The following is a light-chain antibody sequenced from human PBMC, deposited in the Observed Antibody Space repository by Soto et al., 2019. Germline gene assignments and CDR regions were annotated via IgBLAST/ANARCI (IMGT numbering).Light chain of an antibody. V-gene: IGKV3-20*01. CDR1: QTVSSSY. CDR3: QQYGGSPNT. J-gene: IGKJ2*01. CDR2: GAS. Sequence: EIVLTQSPGTLSLSPGERATLSYRASQTVSSSYLAWYQQKPGQAPRLLIYGASSRATGIPDRFSGSGSGTDFTLTISRLEPEDFAVYYCQQYGGSPNTFGQGTKLEIK.